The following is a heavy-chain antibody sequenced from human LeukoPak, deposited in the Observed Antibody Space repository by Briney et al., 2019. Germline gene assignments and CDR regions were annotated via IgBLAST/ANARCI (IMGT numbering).Heavy chain of an antibody. Sequence: SETLSLTCTVSGGSISSYYWSWIRQPPGKELEWIGYIYYSGSTNYNPSLKSRVTISVDTSKNQFSLKLSSVTAAETAVYYCARSIAVAGTFDYWDQGTPVTVSS. V-gene: IGHV4-59*01. J-gene: IGHJ4*02. CDR2: IYYSGST. D-gene: IGHD6-19*01. CDR1: GGSISSYY. CDR3: ARSIAVAGTFDY.